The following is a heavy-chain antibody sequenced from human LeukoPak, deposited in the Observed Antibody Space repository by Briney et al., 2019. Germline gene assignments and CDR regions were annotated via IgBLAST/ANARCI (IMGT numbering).Heavy chain of an antibody. CDR1: GGSISSSSYY. J-gene: IGHJ4*02. V-gene: IGHV4-39*07. Sequence: PSETLSLTCTVSGGSISSSSYYWGWIRQPPGKGLEWIGSIYYSGSTNYNPSLKSRVTISVDTSKNQFSLKLSSVTAADTAVYYCARVNTVTTPGHYFDYWGQGTLVTVSS. CDR3: ARVNTVTTPGHYFDY. CDR2: IYYSGST. D-gene: IGHD4-17*01.